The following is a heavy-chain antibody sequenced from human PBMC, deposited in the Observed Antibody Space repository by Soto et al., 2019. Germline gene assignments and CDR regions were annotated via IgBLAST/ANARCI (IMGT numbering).Heavy chain of an antibody. CDR3: ARGLGGLYYDSSGYLAFDI. V-gene: IGHV4-31*03. CDR1: GGSISSGGYY. Sequence: PSETLSLTCTVSGGSISSGGYYWSWIRQHPGKGLEWIGYIYYSGSTYYNPSLKSRVTISVDTSKNQFSLKLSSVTAADTAVYYCARGLGGLYYDSSGYLAFDIWGQGTMVTVSS. D-gene: IGHD3-22*01. J-gene: IGHJ3*02. CDR2: IYYSGST.